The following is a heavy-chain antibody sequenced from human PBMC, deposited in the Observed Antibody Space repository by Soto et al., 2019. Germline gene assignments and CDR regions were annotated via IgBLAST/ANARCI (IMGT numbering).Heavy chain of an antibody. D-gene: IGHD2-21*02. CDR2: INDRGDTT. CDR1: GFSFNIYA. V-gene: IGHV3-23*01. Sequence: LRLSCAASGFSFNIYAMSWLRQAPGKGLGWVSTINDRGDTTYYADSVQGRFTISRDNSKNRLFLEMNNLRLDDTATYYCAKEGEEEVTDDWGQGELVTVYS. CDR3: AKEGEEEVTDD. J-gene: IGHJ4*02.